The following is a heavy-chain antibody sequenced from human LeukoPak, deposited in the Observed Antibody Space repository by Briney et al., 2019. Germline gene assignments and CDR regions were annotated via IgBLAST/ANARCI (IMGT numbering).Heavy chain of an antibody. D-gene: IGHD3-10*01. V-gene: IGHV4-38-2*02. J-gene: IGHJ4*02. Sequence: PSETLSLTCTVSGYSISSGYYWGWIRQPPGKGLEWIGSIYHSGSTYYNPSLKSRVTISVDTSKNQFSLKLSSVTAADTAVYYCARDAYYGSGSYYNGLDYWGQGTLVTVSS. CDR3: ARDAYYGSGSYYNGLDY. CDR1: GYSISSGYY. CDR2: IYHSGST.